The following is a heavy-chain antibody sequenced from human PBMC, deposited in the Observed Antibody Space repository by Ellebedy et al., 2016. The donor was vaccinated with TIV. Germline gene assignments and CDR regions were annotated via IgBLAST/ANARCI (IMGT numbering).Heavy chain of an antibody. D-gene: IGHD3-10*01. CDR2: ISYNGGRT. V-gene: IGHV3-23*01. CDR1: GFTFSNYA. Sequence: GESLKISCAASGFTFSNYAMTWVRQAPGKGLEWVSTISYNGGRTHYADSVKGRFTISRDNSKNTVDLQMNSLRVEDTAVYYCAKVQGSFDSYFHYGMDVWGQGTTVTVS. CDR3: AKVQGSFDSYFHYGMDV. J-gene: IGHJ6*02.